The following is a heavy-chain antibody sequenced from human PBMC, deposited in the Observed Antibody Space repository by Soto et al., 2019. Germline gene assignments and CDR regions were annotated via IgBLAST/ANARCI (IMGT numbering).Heavy chain of an antibody. CDR2: IKSKTDGGTT. CDR3: TTGADNYDYVWGSYRLDY. J-gene: IGHJ4*02. V-gene: IGHV3-15*01. D-gene: IGHD3-16*02. CDR1: GFTFSNAW. Sequence: EVQLVESGGGLVKPGGSLRLSCAASGFTFSNAWMSWVRQVPGKGLEWVGRIKSKTDGGTTDYAAPVKGRFTISRDDSKNTLYLQMNSLKTEDTAVYYCTTGADNYDYVWGSYRLDYWGQGTLVTVSS.